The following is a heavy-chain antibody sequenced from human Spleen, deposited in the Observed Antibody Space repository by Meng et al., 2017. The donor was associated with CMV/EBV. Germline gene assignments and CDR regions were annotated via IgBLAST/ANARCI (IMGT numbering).Heavy chain of an antibody. V-gene: IGHV3-53*01. J-gene: IGHJ2*01. CDR3: ARGSYYDSSFPYCDL. Sequence: GESLKISCAASGFTVSSNYMSWVRQAPGKGLEWVSVIYSGGSTYYADSVKGRFTISRDNSKNTLYLQMNSLRAEDTAVYYCARGSYYDSSFPYCDLWGRGTLVTVSS. CDR2: IYSGGST. CDR1: GFTVSSNY. D-gene: IGHD3-22*01.